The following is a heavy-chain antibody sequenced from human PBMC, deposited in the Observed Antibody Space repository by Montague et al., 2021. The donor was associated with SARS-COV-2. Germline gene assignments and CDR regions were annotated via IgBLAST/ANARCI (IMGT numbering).Heavy chain of an antibody. CDR3: VRDHPYGGPRGAYDI. CDR2: IYDGGAV. J-gene: IGHJ3*02. D-gene: IGHD4-23*01. CDR1: GGSITGYY. V-gene: IGHV4-59*01. Sequence: SETLSLTCTVSGGSITGYYWSWLRRSPGKGLEWIAYIYDGGAVNYNPSLGSRVNISTDASTNQLSLKVNTVTAADTAVYYCVRDHPYGGPRGAYDIWGQGTVVTVSS.